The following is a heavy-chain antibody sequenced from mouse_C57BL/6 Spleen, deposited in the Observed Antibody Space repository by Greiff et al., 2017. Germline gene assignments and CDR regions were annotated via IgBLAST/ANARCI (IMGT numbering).Heavy chain of an antibody. D-gene: IGHD2-5*01. CDR1: GYTFTDYY. CDR2: INPNNGGT. J-gene: IGHJ1*03. CDR3: ARDSNYGYFDV. V-gene: IGHV1-26*01. Sequence: EVQLQQSGPELVKPGASVKISCKASGYTFTDYYMNWVQQSHGKSLEWIGDINPNNGGTSYNQKFKGKATLTVDKSSSTAYMELRSLTSEDSAVYYCARDSNYGYFDVWGTGTTVTVSS.